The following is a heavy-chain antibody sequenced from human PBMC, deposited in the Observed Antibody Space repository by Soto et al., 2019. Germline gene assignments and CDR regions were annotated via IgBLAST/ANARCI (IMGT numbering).Heavy chain of an antibody. J-gene: IGHJ4*02. D-gene: IGHD3-10*01. CDR1: GDTFSFYS. V-gene: IGHV1-69*04. CDR3: ATSYGSGYPAFDY. CDR2: VNPILSMS. Sequence: QVQLVQSGAEVKRPGSSAKVSCKASGDTFSFYSINWVRQAPGLGLEWMGRVNPILSMSNYAQRFQGRVTMTADKSTSTAYMELSGLRSEDTAMYYCATSYGSGYPAFDYWGQGALVTVSS.